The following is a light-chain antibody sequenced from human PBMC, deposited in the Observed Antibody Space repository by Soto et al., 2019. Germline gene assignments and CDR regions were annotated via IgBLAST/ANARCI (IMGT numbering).Light chain of an antibody. CDR1: QSVSSY. CDR2: DAS. J-gene: IGKJ3*01. V-gene: IGKV3-11*01. Sequence: EIVLTQSPATLSLSPGERATLSCRASQSVSSYLAWYQQKPGQAPRLLIYDASNRATGNPARFSGSGSETNFTLTFSSLEPEDFAVYYCQQRSNWPPGFTFGPGTKVDIK. CDR3: QQRSNWPPGFT.